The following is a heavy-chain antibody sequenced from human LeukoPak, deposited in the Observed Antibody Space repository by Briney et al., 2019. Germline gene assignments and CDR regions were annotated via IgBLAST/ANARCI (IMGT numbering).Heavy chain of an antibody. CDR2: INPNSGGT. J-gene: IGHJ4*02. V-gene: IGHV1-2*06. CDR1: GYTFTGYY. Sequence: ASVKVSCKASGYTFTGYYMHWVRQAPGQGLEWMGRINPNSGGTNYAQKFQGRVTMTRDTSLSTAYMELSRLRSDDTAVYYCARSGFDSYEMFGYWGQGTLVTVSS. D-gene: IGHD5-18*01. CDR3: ARSGFDSYEMFGY.